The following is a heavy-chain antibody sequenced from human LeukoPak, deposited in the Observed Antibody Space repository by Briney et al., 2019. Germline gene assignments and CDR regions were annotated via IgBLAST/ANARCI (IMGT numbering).Heavy chain of an antibody. J-gene: IGHJ4*02. CDR1: GFTFSTYS. D-gene: IGHD4-17*01. CDR3: ARSTAVVY. Sequence: GGSLRLSCAASGFTFSTYSMNWVRQAPGKGLEWVSSISSSTTYIYYADSVKGRFTISRDNAKNSLYLQMDSLRVEDTAVYYCARSTAVVYWGQGTLVTVSS. V-gene: IGHV3-21*01. CDR2: ISSSTTYI.